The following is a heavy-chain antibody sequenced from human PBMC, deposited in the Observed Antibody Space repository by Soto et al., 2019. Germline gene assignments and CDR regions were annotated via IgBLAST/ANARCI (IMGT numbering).Heavy chain of an antibody. J-gene: IGHJ4*02. CDR1: GFTFSTHA. CDR3: ARDRPYSSSWYPEY. D-gene: IGHD6-13*01. Sequence: QVHLVESGGGVVRPGGSLRLSCAASGFTFSTHAMHWVRRAPGKGLEWVALISYDGTTKYYADSVKGRFTISRDNSKNTLYLQMNSLRGEDMAIYYCARDRPYSSSWYPEYWGQGTLVTVSS. V-gene: IGHV3-30-3*01. CDR2: ISYDGTTK.